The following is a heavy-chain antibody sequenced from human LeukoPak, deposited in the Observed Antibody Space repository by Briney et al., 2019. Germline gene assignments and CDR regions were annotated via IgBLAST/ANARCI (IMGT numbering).Heavy chain of an antibody. CDR2: VRFDGSNK. CDR1: GFTFSSYG. D-gene: IGHD2-2*01. CDR3: AKDGLAMPPDY. V-gene: IGHV3-30*02. Sequence: PGGSLRLSCAASGFTFSSYGMHSARQAPGKWLGWVEFVRFDGSNKYYAYSVGCRFPISRHNSNNTLYMQMNRLRAGDTIMYCCAKDGLAMPPDYWGQGTLVTVSS. J-gene: IGHJ4*01.